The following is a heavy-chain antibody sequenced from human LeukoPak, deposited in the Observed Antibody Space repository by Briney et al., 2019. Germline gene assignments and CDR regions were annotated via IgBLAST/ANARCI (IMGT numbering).Heavy chain of an antibody. J-gene: IGHJ4*02. D-gene: IGHD4-17*01. CDR2: IWYDGSNK. CDR3: ARGYGEDFDY. CDR1: GFTFSNYG. Sequence: GGSLRLSCAASGFTFSNYGMHWVRQAPGKGLEWVALIWYDGSNKYYADSVKGRFTISRDNSKNTLYLQMSSLRAEDTAVYYCARGYGEDFDYWGQGTLVTVSS. V-gene: IGHV3-33*01.